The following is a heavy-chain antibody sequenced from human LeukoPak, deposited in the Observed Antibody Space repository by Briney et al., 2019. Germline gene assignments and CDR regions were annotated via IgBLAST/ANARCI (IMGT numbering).Heavy chain of an antibody. D-gene: IGHD3-16*02. CDR2: ISSSSSTI. J-gene: IGHJ4*02. CDR1: GFTFSSYS. Sequence: PGGSLRLSCAASGFTFSSYSMNWVRQAPGKGLEWVSYISSSSSTIYYADSVKGRFTISRDNAKNSLYLQMNSLRAEDTAVYYCARADYVWGSYRRDPQSDYWGQGTLVTVSS. CDR3: ARADYVWGSYRRDPQSDY. V-gene: IGHV3-48*01.